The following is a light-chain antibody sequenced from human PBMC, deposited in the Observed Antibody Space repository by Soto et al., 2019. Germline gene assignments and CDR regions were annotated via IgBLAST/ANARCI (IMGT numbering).Light chain of an antibody. CDR3: QKRGNWPQ. J-gene: IGKJ5*01. CDR2: GAS. CDR1: QNIHTN. V-gene: IGKV3-15*01. Sequence: EIVMTQSPATLSVSPGERATLSCRAGQNIHTNLAWYQQKPGQAPRLLFYGASTGATGLPARFSGSGSGTEFTLTINSLQAEDCAVYYCQKRGNWPQFGQGTRLEIK.